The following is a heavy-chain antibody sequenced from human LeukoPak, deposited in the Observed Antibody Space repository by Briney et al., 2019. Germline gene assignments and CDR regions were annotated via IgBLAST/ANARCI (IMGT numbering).Heavy chain of an antibody. D-gene: IGHD2-2*01. J-gene: IGHJ4*02. Sequence: GGSLRLSCVASGFPFSSYGMHWVRQAPGKGLEWVAVIWSVGGAEYYADSVKGRFTISRDNSKNMLFLQMNSLRAEDTAVYYCAREGYCSSTSCYDFDYWGQGTLVTVSS. V-gene: IGHV3-33*01. CDR3: AREGYCSSTSCYDFDY. CDR1: GFPFSSYG. CDR2: IWSVGGAE.